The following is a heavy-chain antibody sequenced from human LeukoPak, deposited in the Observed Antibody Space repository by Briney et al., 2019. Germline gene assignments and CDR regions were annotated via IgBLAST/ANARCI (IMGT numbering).Heavy chain of an antibody. D-gene: IGHD3-22*01. Sequence: PGGSLRLSCAASGFTFTNAWMNWVRQAPGKGPEWVGRIKSKTDGGTTDYAAPVKGRFTISRDDSKNTLSLQMNSLKTEDTAVYYCTTDLPKSVSYYDTANHYVGYYFDYWGQGTLVTVPS. CDR2: IKSKTDGGTT. J-gene: IGHJ4*02. CDR3: TTDLPKSVSYYDTANHYVGYYFDY. CDR1: GFTFTNAW. V-gene: IGHV3-15*01.